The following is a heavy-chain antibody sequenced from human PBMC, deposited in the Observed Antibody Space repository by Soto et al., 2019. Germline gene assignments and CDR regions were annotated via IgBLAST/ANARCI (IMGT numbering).Heavy chain of an antibody. Sequence: GGSLRLSCAASGFTFSSYSMNWVRQAPGKGLEWVSSISSSSSYIYYADSVKGRLTISRDNAKNSLYLQMNSLRAEDTAVYYCARDLHIAAFDYWGQGTLVTVSS. CDR3: ARDLHIAAFDY. J-gene: IGHJ4*02. CDR2: ISSSSSYI. D-gene: IGHD6-13*01. CDR1: GFTFSSYS. V-gene: IGHV3-21*01.